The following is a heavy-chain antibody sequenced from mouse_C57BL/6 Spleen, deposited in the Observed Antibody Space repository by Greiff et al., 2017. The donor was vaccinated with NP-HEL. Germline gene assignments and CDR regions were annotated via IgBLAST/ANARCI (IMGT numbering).Heavy chain of an antibody. CDR3: ARPTTVVATGRFDY. V-gene: IGHV1-42*01. CDR1: GYSFTGYY. Sequence: VQLKESGPELVKPGASVKISCKASGYSFTGYYMNWVKQSPEKSLEWIGEINPSTGGTTYNQKFKAKATLTVDKSSSTAYMQLKSLTSEDSAVYYCARPTTVVATGRFDYWGQGTTLTVSS. CDR2: INPSTGGT. D-gene: IGHD1-1*01. J-gene: IGHJ2*01.